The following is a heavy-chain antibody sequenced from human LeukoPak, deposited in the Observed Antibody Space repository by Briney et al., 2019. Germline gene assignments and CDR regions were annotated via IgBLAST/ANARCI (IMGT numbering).Heavy chain of an antibody. V-gene: IGHV6-1*01. Sequence: SQTLSLTCAISGDSVSSNSAAWNWIRQPPSRGLEWLGRTYYRSKWYNDYAVSVKSRITINPDTSKNQFSLQLNSVTPEDTAVYYCARGQSPYYYGSGSYQDFDYWGQGTLVTVSS. J-gene: IGHJ4*02. D-gene: IGHD3-10*01. CDR1: GDSVSSNSAA. CDR3: ARGQSPYYYGSGSYQDFDY. CDR2: TYYRSKWYN.